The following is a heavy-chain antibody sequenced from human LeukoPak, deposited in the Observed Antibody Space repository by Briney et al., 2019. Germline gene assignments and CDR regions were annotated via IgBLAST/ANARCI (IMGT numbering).Heavy chain of an antibody. Sequence: TSETLSLACAVYGGSFSGYYWSWIRQPPGKGLEWIGEINHSGSTNYNPSLKSRVTISVDTSKNQFSLKLSSVTAADTAVYYCARPEGGWQDYWGQGTLVTVSS. CDR3: ARPEGGWQDY. J-gene: IGHJ4*02. D-gene: IGHD6-19*01. V-gene: IGHV4-34*01. CDR1: GGSFSGYY. CDR2: INHSGST.